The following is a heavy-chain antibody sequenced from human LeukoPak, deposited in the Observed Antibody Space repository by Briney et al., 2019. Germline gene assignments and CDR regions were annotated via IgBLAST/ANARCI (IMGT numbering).Heavy chain of an antibody. CDR2: ILSKTDGGTT. CDR3: TTYLSI. Sequence: TGGSLRLSCAASGFSISNAWMGWVRQAPGKGLEWVGRILSKTDGGTTDYAAPVKGRFTISRDDSENTLYLEMNSLKTEDTAVYYCTTYLSIRGQGTLVTVSS. J-gene: IGHJ4*02. CDR1: GFSISNAW. V-gene: IGHV3-15*01.